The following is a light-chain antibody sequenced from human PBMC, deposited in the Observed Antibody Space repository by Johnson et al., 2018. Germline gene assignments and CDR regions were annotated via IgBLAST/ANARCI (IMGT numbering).Light chain of an antibody. CDR3: GTWDSSLSAGNV. V-gene: IGLV1-51*02. Sequence: QSVLTQPPSVSAAPGQKVTISCSGSSSNIGNNYVSWYQQLPGTAPKLLIYENNKRPSGIPDRFSGSKSGTSATLGITGLQTVDEADYYCGTWDSSLSAGNVGATGTKVTVL. J-gene: IGLJ1*01. CDR2: ENN. CDR1: SSNIGNNY.